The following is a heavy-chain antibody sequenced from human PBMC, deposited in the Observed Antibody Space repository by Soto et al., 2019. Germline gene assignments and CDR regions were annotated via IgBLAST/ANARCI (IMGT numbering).Heavy chain of an antibody. D-gene: IGHD1-1*01. Sequence: QLVQSGAELKKPGASVKVSCKASGYSFSSYGISWVRQAPGQGLEWMGWISGYNGATNYAQRVQGRVAMTTDTSRITAYMELRNLKYDDTAVYGCARRTRWNDGGYYDYDMDVWGQGTTVTVSS. CDR3: ARRTRWNDGGYYDYDMDV. V-gene: IGHV1-18*01. J-gene: IGHJ6*02. CDR1: GYSFSSYG. CDR2: ISGYNGAT.